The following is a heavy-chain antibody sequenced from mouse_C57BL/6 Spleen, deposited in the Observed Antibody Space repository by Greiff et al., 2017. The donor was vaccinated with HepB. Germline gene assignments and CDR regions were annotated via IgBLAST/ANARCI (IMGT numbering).Heavy chain of an antibody. CDR1: GYSFTGYY. V-gene: IGHV1-42*01. J-gene: IGHJ2*01. CDR3: AREEDGDDDGCGY. D-gene: IGHD2-2*01. CDR2: INPSTGGT. Sequence: EVQLQQSGPELVKPGASVKISCKASGYSFTGYYMNWVKQSPEKSLEWIGEINPSTGGTTYNQKFKAKATLTVDKSSSTAYMQLKSLTSEDSAVYYCAREEDGDDDGCGYWGQGTTLTVSS.